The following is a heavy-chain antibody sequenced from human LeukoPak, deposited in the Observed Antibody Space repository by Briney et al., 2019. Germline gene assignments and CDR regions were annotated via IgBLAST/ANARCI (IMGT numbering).Heavy chain of an antibody. CDR1: GGSVSSGSYY. Sequence: SETLSLTCTVSGGSVSSGSYYWSWIRQPPGKGLEWIGYIYYSGSTNYNPSLKSRVTISVDKSKNHFSLKLSAVTAADTAVYYCARAGWYYGSGSYFPTPTFSRGMDVWGQGTTVTVSS. V-gene: IGHV4-61*03. CDR2: IYYSGST. J-gene: IGHJ6*02. D-gene: IGHD3-10*01. CDR3: ARAGWYYGSGSYFPTPTFSRGMDV.